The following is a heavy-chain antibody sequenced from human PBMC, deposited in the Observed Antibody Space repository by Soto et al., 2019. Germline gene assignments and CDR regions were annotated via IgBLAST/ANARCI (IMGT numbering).Heavy chain of an antibody. Sequence: QVQLQESGPGLVKPSETLSLTCTVSGGSITNYYCSWFRQPPGKGLEWIGYIQYNGYSAYNLSLIRRVTMSMDTSKTQFSLMLESVTATDTAVYYCARHGFGSLHGLVDVWGQGTTVIVSS. CDR3: ARHGFGSLHGLVDV. J-gene: IGHJ6*02. D-gene: IGHD3-10*01. V-gene: IGHV4-59*08. CDR2: IQYNGYS. CDR1: GGSITNYY.